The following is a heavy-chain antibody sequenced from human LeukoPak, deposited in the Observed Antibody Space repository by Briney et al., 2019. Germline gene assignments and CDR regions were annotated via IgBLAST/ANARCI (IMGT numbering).Heavy chain of an antibody. Sequence: SETLSLTCAVSGGSISSSNWWSWVRQPPGKGLEWIGSIYYSGSTYYNPSLKSRVTISVDTSKNQFSLKLSSVTAADTAVYYCAGYCSGGSCFGYWGQGTLVTVSS. V-gene: IGHV4-4*02. CDR1: GGSISSSNW. J-gene: IGHJ4*02. CDR3: AGYCSGGSCFGY. D-gene: IGHD2-15*01. CDR2: IYYSGST.